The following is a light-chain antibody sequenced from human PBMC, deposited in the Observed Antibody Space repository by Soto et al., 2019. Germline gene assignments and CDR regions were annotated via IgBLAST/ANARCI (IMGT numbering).Light chain of an antibody. J-gene: IGKJ4*01. CDR1: QGISRY. V-gene: IGKV3D-11*01. CDR3: QQRSYWR. Sequence: EMGLTQSPATLSLSPGETATLSCKTSQGISRYLAWYQQRPGQAPRLLIYDASTRATGVPARFSGNGSRTDFTLTIARLEPEDFAVYYCQQRSYWRFGGGTRVQIK. CDR2: DAS.